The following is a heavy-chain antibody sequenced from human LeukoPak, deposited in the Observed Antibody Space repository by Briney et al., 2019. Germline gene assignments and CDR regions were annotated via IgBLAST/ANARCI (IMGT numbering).Heavy chain of an antibody. V-gene: IGHV3-30*04. CDR2: ISYDGSNK. J-gene: IGHJ4*02. CDR3: ARDQYYYDSSGYPSH. D-gene: IGHD3-22*01. CDR1: GFTFSSYA. Sequence: GRSLRLSCAASGFTFSSYAMHWVRQAPGKGLEWVAVISYDGSNKYYADSVKGRFTISRDNSKNTLYLQMNSLRAEDTAVYYCARDQYYYDSSGYPSHWGQGTLVTVSS.